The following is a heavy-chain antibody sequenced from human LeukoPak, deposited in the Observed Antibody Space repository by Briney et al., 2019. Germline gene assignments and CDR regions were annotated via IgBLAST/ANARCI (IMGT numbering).Heavy chain of an antibody. J-gene: IGHJ4*02. D-gene: IGHD3-22*01. CDR3: AKTGDTSGYRSIDY. CDR1: GFTFSNYY. V-gene: IGHV3-7*01. Sequence: GGSLRLSCVASGFTFSNYYMSWVRQAPGKGLEWVANLKKDETEKNYVDSVKGRFTISRDNAKNSLFLQMTSLRAEDTAIYYCAKTGDTSGYRSIDYWGQGTLVTVSS. CDR2: LKKDETEK.